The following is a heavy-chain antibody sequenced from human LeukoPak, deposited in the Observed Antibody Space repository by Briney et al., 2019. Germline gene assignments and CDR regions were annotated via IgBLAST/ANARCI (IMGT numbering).Heavy chain of an antibody. J-gene: IGHJ6*03. CDR1: GGTFSSYA. CDR3: ASGYCSSTSCYNTYYYYYMDV. CDR2: IIPIFGTA. V-gene: IGHV1-69*05. D-gene: IGHD2-2*02. Sequence: ASVKVSCKASGGTFSSYAISWVRQAPGQGLEWMGGIIPIFGTANYAQKFQGGVTITTDESTSTAYMELSSLRSEDTAVYYCASGYCSSTSCYNTYYYYYMDVWGKGTTVTVSS.